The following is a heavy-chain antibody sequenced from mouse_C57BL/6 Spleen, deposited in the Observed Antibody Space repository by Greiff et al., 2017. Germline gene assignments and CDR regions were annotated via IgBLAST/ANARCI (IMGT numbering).Heavy chain of an antibody. D-gene: IGHD2-4*01. CDR2: IHPKSGST. V-gene: IGHV1-64*01. CDR1: GYTFTSYW. CDR3: ARSLDYDYDEAWFAY. J-gene: IGHJ3*01. Sequence: QVQLQQPGAELVKPGASVKLSCKASGYTFTSYWMHWVKQRPGQGLEWIGMIHPKSGSTNYNEKFKSKATLTVDKSSSTAYMQLSSLTSEDSAVYYCARSLDYDYDEAWFAYWGQGTLVTVSA.